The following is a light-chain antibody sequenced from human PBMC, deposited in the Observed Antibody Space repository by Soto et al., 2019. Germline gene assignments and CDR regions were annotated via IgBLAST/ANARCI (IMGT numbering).Light chain of an antibody. CDR2: DAS. Sequence: EIVLTQSPATLSLSPGERATLSCRASQSVSSYFAWYQQKPGQAPRLLIYDASNRATGIPARFSGSGSGTDFTLTISSLEPEDFAVYYCQQRGNWPLYTFGQGNKLEIK. J-gene: IGKJ2*01. CDR3: QQRGNWPLYT. V-gene: IGKV3-11*01. CDR1: QSVSSY.